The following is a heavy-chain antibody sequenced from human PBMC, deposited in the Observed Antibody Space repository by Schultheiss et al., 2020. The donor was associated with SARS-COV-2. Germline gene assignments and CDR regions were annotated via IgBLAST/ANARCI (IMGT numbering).Heavy chain of an antibody. CDR3: ARQGSRPKNWFDP. Sequence: SQTLSLTCAVYGGSFSGYYWSWIRQPPGKGPEWIGYIYYSGSTNYNPSLKSRVTISVDTSKNQFSLKLSSVTAADTAVYYCARQGSRPKNWFDPWGQGTLVTVSS. J-gene: IGHJ5*02. D-gene: IGHD2-15*01. V-gene: IGHV4-59*08. CDR1: GGSFSGYY. CDR2: IYYSGST.